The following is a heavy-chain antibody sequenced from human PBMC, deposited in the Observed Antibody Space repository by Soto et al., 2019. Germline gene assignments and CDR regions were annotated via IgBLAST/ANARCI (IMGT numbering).Heavy chain of an antibody. Sequence: GESLKISCKGSGYSFTSYWIGWVRQMPGKGLEWMGISYPGDSDTRYSPSFQGQVTISADKSISTAYLQWSSLKASDTAMYYCASQGRDGYNLAYYYGMDVWRQGTTVTVSS. CDR1: GYSFTSYW. CDR2: SYPGDSDT. V-gene: IGHV5-51*01. CDR3: ASQGRDGYNLAYYYGMDV. D-gene: IGHD5-12*01. J-gene: IGHJ6*02.